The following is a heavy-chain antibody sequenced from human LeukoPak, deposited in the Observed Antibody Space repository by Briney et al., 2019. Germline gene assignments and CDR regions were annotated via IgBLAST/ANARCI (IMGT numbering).Heavy chain of an antibody. V-gene: IGHV3-13*05. CDR3: ARGRILVAAANLGMDV. D-gene: IGHD2-2*01. CDR1: GFTFSSYD. J-gene: IGHJ6*02. Sequence: GGSLRLSCAASGFTFSSYDMHWVRQATGEGLEWVSTIGIAGDPYYPGSVKGRFTISREDAKNSLYLQMNSLRAGDTAVYYCARGRILVAAANLGMDVWGQGTTVTVSS. CDR2: IGIAGDP.